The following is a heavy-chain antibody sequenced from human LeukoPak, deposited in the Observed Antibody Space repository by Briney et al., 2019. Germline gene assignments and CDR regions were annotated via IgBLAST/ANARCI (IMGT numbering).Heavy chain of an antibody. CDR3: ARDSGMPAGDAFDI. J-gene: IGHJ3*02. Sequence: PSETLSLTCAVYGGSFSDYYWSWIRQPPGKGLEWIGYIYYSGSTNYNPSLKSRVTISVDTSKNQFSLKLSSVTAADTAVYYCARDSGMPAGDAFDIWGQGTMVTVSS. CDR2: IYYSGST. D-gene: IGHD2-2*01. V-gene: IGHV4-59*01. CDR1: GGSFSDYY.